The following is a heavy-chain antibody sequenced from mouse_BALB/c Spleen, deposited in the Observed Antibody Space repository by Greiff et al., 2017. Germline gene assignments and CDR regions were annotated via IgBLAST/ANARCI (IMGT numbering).Heavy chain of an antibody. Sequence: VKLEESGAELVRPGTSVKVSCKASGYAFTNYLIEWVKQRPGQGLEWIGVINPGSGGTNYNEKFKGKATLTADKSSSTAYMQLSSLTSDDSAVYFCARCDYYGSRYFDYWGQGTTLTVSS. J-gene: IGHJ2*01. CDR3: ARCDYYGSRYFDY. CDR2: INPGSGGT. V-gene: IGHV1-54*01. CDR1: GYAFTNYL. D-gene: IGHD1-1*01.